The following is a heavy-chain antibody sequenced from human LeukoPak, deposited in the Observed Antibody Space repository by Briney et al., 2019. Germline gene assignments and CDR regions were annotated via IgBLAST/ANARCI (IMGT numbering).Heavy chain of an antibody. Sequence: ASVKISCKPSLYTFTAYYIHWVQQAPGKGLEWMGRVDPEDGESIYAGRFQGRVTMTADTSTNTAYMELSSIGSDNTAVYHFASAPRIVDLDADNRFGEHWGQGTLVTVSS. V-gene: IGHV1-69-2*01. J-gene: IGHJ1*01. D-gene: IGHD3-3*01. CDR3: ASAPRIVDLDADNRFGEH. CDR1: LYTFTAYY. CDR2: VDPEDGES.